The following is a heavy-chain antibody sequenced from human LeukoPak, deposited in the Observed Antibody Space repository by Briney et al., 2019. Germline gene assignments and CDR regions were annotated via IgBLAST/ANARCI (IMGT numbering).Heavy chain of an antibody. Sequence: ASVKVSCKASGYTFTSYYMHWVRQAPGQGLELMGIINPSGGSTSYAQKFQGRVTMTRDTSTRTVYVELSSLRSEDTAVYYCARDARHTYDFWSGYLFDYWGQGTLVTVSS. CDR1: GYTFTSYY. CDR2: INPSGGST. CDR3: ARDARHTYDFWSGYLFDY. V-gene: IGHV1-46*01. J-gene: IGHJ4*02. D-gene: IGHD3-3*01.